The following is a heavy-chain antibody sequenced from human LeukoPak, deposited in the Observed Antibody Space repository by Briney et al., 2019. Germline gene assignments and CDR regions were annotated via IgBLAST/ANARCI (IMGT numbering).Heavy chain of an antibody. J-gene: IGHJ4*02. CDR3: ARYATGSPFDC. CDR2: IYYSGST. CDR1: GGSISTRSYY. V-gene: IGHV4-39*01. Sequence: SETLSLTCTVSGGSISTRSYYWGWIRRPPGKGLEWIGSIYYSGSTYYNPSLKSRVTISVDTSKNQFSLKLSSVTAADTAVYYCARYATGSPFDCWGQGTLVTVSS. D-gene: IGHD3-10*01.